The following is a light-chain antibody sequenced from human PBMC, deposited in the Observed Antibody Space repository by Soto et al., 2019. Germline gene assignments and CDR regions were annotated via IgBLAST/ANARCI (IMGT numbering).Light chain of an antibody. Sequence: EIGLKQSPSTLSVSQGERVTLSCRASQSVSDNLAWYQQKPGQAPRLLIYGLSTRATGIPGRFSGSGSGTDFTLTISRLEPEDFAVYYCQQYGSSPWTFGQGTKVDIK. J-gene: IGKJ1*01. CDR2: GLS. CDR3: QQYGSSPWT. CDR1: QSVSDN. V-gene: IGKV3-20*01.